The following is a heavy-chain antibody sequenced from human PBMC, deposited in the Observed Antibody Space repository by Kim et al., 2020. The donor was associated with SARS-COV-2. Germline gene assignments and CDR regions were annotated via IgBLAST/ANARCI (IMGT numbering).Heavy chain of an antibody. V-gene: IGHV4-59*01. CDR2: IYYSGST. J-gene: IGHJ3*02. D-gene: IGHD6-19*01. Sequence: SETLSLTCTVSSGSIINYYWSWIRQPPGKGLESIGYIYYSGSTNYNPSLKSRVTISVDTSKNQFSLKLNSVTAADTAVYYCARMGSSGWFESAFDIWGQGTMVTVSS. CDR3: ARMGSSGWFESAFDI. CDR1: SGSIINYY.